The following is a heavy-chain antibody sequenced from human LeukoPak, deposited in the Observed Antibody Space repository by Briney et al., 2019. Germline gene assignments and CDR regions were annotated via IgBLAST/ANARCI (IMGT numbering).Heavy chain of an antibody. CDR1: GYTFANFG. Sequence: ASVAVSCKASGYTFANFGITWVRQAPGQGLEWMGWISVYNGNTNYAQNLQGRVTLTTDTSTSTAYMELRSLRSDDTALYYCARICSSSSCYMVHWGQGTLVTVSS. D-gene: IGHD2-2*02. CDR3: ARICSSSSCYMVH. J-gene: IGHJ4*02. V-gene: IGHV1-18*01. CDR2: ISVYNGNT.